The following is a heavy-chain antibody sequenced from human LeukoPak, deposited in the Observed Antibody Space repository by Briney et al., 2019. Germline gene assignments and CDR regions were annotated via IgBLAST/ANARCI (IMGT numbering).Heavy chain of an antibody. CDR1: GGSFSGYY. CDR3: ARGYGTHYDFWSGSPYPFWLGYFGY. Sequence: SETLSLTCAVYGGSFSGYYWSWIRQPPGKGLEWIGEINHSGSTDYNPSLKSRVTISVDTSKNQFSLKLSSVTAADTAVYYCARGYGTHYDFWSGSPYPFWLGYFGYWGQGTLVTVSS. V-gene: IGHV4-34*01. J-gene: IGHJ4*02. CDR2: INHSGST. D-gene: IGHD3-3*01.